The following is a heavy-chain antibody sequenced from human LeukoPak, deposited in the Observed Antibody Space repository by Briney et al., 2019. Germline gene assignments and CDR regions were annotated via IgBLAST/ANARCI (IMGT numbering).Heavy chain of an antibody. CDR3: ARGRGYSYGYLDY. Sequence: SVKVSCKASGGTFSSYAISWVRQAPGQGLEWMGGIIPIFGTANYAQKFQGRVTITADESTSTAYMELSSLGSEDTAVYYCARGRGYSYGYLDYWGQGTLVTVSS. CDR2: IIPIFGTA. D-gene: IGHD5-18*01. CDR1: GGTFSSYA. J-gene: IGHJ4*02. V-gene: IGHV1-69*13.